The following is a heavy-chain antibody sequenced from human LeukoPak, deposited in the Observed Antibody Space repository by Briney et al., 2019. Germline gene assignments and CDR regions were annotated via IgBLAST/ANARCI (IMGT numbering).Heavy chain of an antibody. CDR3: ARHFLSLGELSCWGSYYYGMDV. Sequence: SETLSLTCTVSGGSISSSSYYWGWIRQPPGKGLEWIGSIYYSGSTYYNPSLKSRVTISVDTSKNQFSLKLSSVTAADTAVYYCARHFLSLGELSCWGSYYYGMDVWGQGTTVTVSS. CDR2: IYYSGST. D-gene: IGHD3-16*02. CDR1: GGSISSSSYY. J-gene: IGHJ6*02. V-gene: IGHV4-39*01.